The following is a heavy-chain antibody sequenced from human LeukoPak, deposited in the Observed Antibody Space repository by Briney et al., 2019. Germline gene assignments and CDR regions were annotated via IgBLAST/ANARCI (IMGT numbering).Heavy chain of an antibody. V-gene: IGHV3-23*01. Sequence: GGSLRISCAASGFTFSSYDMSWVRQAPGKGLEWVSGVSGSGDSRNYADSVKGRFTISRDNSEKTLYLQMNSLRAEDTAIYYCARASWISTADAVCWGQGTQVTVSS. D-gene: IGHD2-2*03. CDR2: VSGSGDSR. J-gene: IGHJ4*02. CDR3: ARASWISTADAVC. CDR1: GFTFSSYD.